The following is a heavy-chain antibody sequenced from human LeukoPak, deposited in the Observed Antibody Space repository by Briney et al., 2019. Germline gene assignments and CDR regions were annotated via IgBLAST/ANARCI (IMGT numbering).Heavy chain of an antibody. Sequence: ASVKVSCKASGYTFTGYYMHWVRQAPGQGLEWMGWINPNSGGTNYAQKFQGWVTMTRDTSISTAYMELSRLRSDDTAVYYCASSGSYLTYDAFDIWGQGTMVTVSS. CDR1: GYTFTGYY. J-gene: IGHJ3*02. V-gene: IGHV1-2*04. CDR3: ASSGSYLTYDAFDI. D-gene: IGHD1-26*01. CDR2: INPNSGGT.